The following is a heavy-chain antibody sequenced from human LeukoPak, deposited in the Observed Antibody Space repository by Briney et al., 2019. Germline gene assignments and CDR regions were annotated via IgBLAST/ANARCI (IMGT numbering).Heavy chain of an antibody. CDR2: IYYSGST. J-gene: IGHJ4*02. D-gene: IGHD2-2*01. CDR3: ARDYCSSTSCYHY. V-gene: IGHV4-39*07. CDR1: GGSISSGSFY. Sequence: SETLSLTCTVSGGSISSGSFYWGWIRQPPGKGLEWIATIYYSGSTYYNPSLKSRVTISVDTSKNQFSLKLSSVTAADTAVYYCARDYCSSTSCYHYWGQGTLVTVSS.